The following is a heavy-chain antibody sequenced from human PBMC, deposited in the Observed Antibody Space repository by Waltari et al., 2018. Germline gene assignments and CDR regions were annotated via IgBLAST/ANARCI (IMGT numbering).Heavy chain of an antibody. CDR1: GASICDDDFY. Sequence: QVQLQEAGPGLVKPSETLSLTCTVSGASICDDDFYWDWIRQPPGKVLEWIGTIHYNGRTAHNPSLTSRVTIFVDTSKTQFSVTLISVTAADTAVYYCARRLAGSDYVDYWGPGTLVTVSS. D-gene: IGHD6-25*01. CDR2: IHYNGRT. J-gene: IGHJ4*02. V-gene: IGHV4-39*01. CDR3: ARRLAGSDYVDY.